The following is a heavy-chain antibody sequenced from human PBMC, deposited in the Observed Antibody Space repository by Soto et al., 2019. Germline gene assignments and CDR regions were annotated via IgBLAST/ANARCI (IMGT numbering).Heavy chain of an antibody. CDR1: GYTFTGYY. D-gene: IGHD3-22*01. V-gene: IGHV1-2*04. J-gene: IGHJ6*02. CDR3: ARNLGDRYYYGMDV. Sequence: ASVKVSCKASGYTFTGYYMHWVRQAPGQGLGWMGWINPNSGGTNYAQKFQGWVTMTRDTSISTAYMELSRLRSDDTAVYYCARNLGDRYYYGMDVWGQGTTVTVSS. CDR2: INPNSGGT.